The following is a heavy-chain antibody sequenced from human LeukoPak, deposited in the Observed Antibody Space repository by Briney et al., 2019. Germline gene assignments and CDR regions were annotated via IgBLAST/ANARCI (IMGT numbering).Heavy chain of an antibody. CDR2: IISTGTI. Sequence: SETLSLTCTVSGASISGYYWSWIRQPPGKRLEWIGYIISTGTINYNPSLKSRVTISIDTSKNQLSLQLTSVTAADTAVYYCARAHYDTNSYAFDIWGQGTMVTVSS. V-gene: IGHV4-59*01. J-gene: IGHJ3*02. CDR1: GASISGYY. CDR3: ARAHYDTNSYAFDI. D-gene: IGHD3-22*01.